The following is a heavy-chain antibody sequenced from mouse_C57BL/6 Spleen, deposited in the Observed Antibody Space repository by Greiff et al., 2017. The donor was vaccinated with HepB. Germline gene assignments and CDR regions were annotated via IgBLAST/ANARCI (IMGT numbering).Heavy chain of an antibody. CDR2: IDPETGGT. D-gene: IGHD2-3*01. CDR3: TRSDGYYEAY. V-gene: IGHV1-15*01. J-gene: IGHJ3*01. Sequence: VQLVESGAELVRPGASVTLSCKASGYTFTDYEMHWVKQTPVHGLEWIGAIDPETGGTAYNQKFKGKAILTADKSSSTAYMELRSLTSEDSAVYYCTRSDGYYEAYWGQGTLVTVSA. CDR1: GYTFTDYE.